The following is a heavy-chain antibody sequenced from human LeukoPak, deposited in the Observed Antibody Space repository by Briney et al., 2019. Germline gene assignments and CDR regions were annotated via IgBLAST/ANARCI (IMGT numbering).Heavy chain of an antibody. CDR2: INPNSGGT. V-gene: IGHV1-2*02. CDR1: GYTFTGYY. CDR3: ARPLRQLRALDAFDI. D-gene: IGHD2-2*01. J-gene: IGHJ3*02. Sequence: EASVKVSCKASGYTFTGYYMHWVRPAPGQGLEWMGWINPNSGGTNYAQKFQGRVTMTRDTSISTAYMELSRLRSDDTAVYYCARPLRQLRALDAFDIWGQGTMVTVSS.